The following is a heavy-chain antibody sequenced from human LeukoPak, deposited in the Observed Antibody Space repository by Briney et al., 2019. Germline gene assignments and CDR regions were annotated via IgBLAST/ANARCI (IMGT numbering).Heavy chain of an antibody. CDR1: GFNFSAFD. D-gene: IGHD6-19*01. J-gene: IGHJ5*02. CDR3: AKGAWLDCS. CDR2: IRSRGNT. Sequence: PGGSLRLSCAASGFNFSAFDMSWVRQAPGKGLEWVSVIRSRGNTYYADSVKDRFTISRDNSKNTLFLQMSSLRDGDTAVYHCAKGAWLDCSWGLGTPVTVVS. V-gene: IGHV3-23*01.